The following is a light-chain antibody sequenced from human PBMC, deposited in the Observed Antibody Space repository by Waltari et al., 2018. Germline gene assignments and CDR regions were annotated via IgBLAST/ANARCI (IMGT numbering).Light chain of an antibody. CDR3: QKYESLPAT. V-gene: IGKV3-20*01. CDR1: QSVSRA. CDR2: DAF. J-gene: IGKJ1*01. Sequence: GERATLSCRASQSVSRALAWDQQKPGQAPRLLIYDAFSRATGIPDRFSGSGSGTDFSLTISRLEPEDFAVYYCQKYESLPATFGQGTKVEIK.